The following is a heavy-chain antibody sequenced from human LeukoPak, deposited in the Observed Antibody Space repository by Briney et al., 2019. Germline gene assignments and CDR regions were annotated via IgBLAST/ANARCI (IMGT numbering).Heavy chain of an antibody. CDR2: ISGSGGST. D-gene: IGHD6-19*01. Sequence: PGGSLRLSCAASGFTFSSYAMSWVRQAPGKGLEWVSAISGSGGSTYYADSVKGRFTTSRDNPKNTLYLQMNSLRADDTAVYYCARGKYSSGWYYFDYWGQGTLVTVSS. V-gene: IGHV3-23*01. J-gene: IGHJ4*02. CDR1: GFTFSSYA. CDR3: ARGKYSSGWYYFDY.